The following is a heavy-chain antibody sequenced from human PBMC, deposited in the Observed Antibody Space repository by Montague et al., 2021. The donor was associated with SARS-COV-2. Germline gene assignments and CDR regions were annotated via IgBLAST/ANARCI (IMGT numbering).Heavy chain of an antibody. D-gene: IGHD5-18*01. CDR2: IYTSGST. J-gene: IGHJ6*02. V-gene: IGHV4-61*02. Sequence: TLSLTCTVSGGSISSGSYYWSWIRQPAGKGLEWIGRIYTSGSTNYNPSLKSRATISVDTSKNQFSLKLSSVTAADTAVYYCARAPDVDTAMVIYSYGMDVWGQGTTVTASS. CDR1: GGSISSGSYY. CDR3: ARAPDVDTAMVIYSYGMDV.